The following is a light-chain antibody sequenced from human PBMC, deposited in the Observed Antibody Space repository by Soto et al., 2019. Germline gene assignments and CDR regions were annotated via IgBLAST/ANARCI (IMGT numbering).Light chain of an antibody. V-gene: IGLV2-23*01. Sequence: QSALTQPASVSGSPGQSITISCTGTSSDVGSSNLVSWYQQHPGKAPKLMIYEGSKRPSGVSDRFSGSKTGNTASLTISGLQAEDEGDYYCCSYAGSSTWVFGGGTSSPS. J-gene: IGLJ3*02. CDR2: EGS. CDR1: SSDVGSSNL. CDR3: CSYAGSSTWV.